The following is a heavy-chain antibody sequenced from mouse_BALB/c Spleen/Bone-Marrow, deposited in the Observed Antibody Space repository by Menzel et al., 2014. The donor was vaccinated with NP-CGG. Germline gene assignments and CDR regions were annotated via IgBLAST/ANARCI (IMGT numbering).Heavy chain of an antibody. V-gene: IGHV14-1*02. CDR2: IDPENGNT. CDR3: TRWVYYGSSYFDY. Sequence: VQLQQSGAEFVRPGALVKLSCNASGFNIKDYYMHWVKQRPEQGLEWIGWIDPENGNTIYDPKFPGKASITADTSSNTAYLQLSGLTSEDTAVYYCTRWVYYGSSYFDYWGQGTTLTASS. CDR1: GFNIKDYY. J-gene: IGHJ2*01. D-gene: IGHD1-1*01.